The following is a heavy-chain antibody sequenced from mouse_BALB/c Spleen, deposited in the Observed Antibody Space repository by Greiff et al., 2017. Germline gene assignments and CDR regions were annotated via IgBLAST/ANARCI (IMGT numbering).Heavy chain of an antibody. CDR1: GFSLTSYG. CDR2: IWAGGST. D-gene: IGHD2-1*01. J-gene: IGHJ4*01. Sequence: VKLMESGPGLVAPSQSLSITCTVSGFSLTSYGVHWVRQPPGKGLEWLGVIWAGGSTNYNSALMSRLSISKDNSKSQVFLKMNSLQTDDTAMYYCARGRGNYANAMDYWGQGTSVTVSS. CDR3: ARGRGNYANAMDY. V-gene: IGHV2-9*02.